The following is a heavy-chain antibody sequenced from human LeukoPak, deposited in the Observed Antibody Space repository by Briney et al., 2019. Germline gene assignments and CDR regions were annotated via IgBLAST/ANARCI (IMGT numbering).Heavy chain of an antibody. V-gene: IGHV3-66*02. CDR2: IFTGGET. Sequence: PGGSLRLSCAGSGLTVSGNHMSWVRQAPETGLEWGSVIFTGGETYYADSVKGRFTVNRDKSKNTLYLQMSSLSPEDTAVYYCWTYFYDSSGVDDAFDIWGRGTMVTVSS. D-gene: IGHD3-22*01. CDR3: WTYFYDSSGVDDAFDI. CDR1: GLTVSGNH. J-gene: IGHJ3*02.